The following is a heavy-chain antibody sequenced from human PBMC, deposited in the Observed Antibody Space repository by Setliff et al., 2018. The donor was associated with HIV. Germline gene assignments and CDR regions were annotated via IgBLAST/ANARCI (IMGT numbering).Heavy chain of an antibody. CDR2: IYHTGDT. D-gene: IGHD3-3*01. Sequence: PSETLSLTCVVSGYSISNTGHYLGWIRQPPGKGLEWIGSIYHTGDTYDNPSLKNRVTISRDTSKDRFSLNLRSVTAADTAIYYCARGSRQLTIFGVVFKTNYYFMDVWGKGTAVTVSS. CDR3: ARGSRQLTIFGVVFKTNYYFMDV. J-gene: IGHJ6*03. V-gene: IGHV4-38-2*01. CDR1: GYSISNTGHY.